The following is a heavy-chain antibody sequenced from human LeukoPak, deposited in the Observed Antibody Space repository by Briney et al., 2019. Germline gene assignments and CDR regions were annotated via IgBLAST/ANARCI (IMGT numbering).Heavy chain of an antibody. CDR2: ISDSGCNT. D-gene: IGHD6-19*01. CDR1: EFTFLHYD. Sequence: SLRLSCASTEFTFLHYDMSGVGQGPGKGLDWVSSISDSGCNTYYADSVKGRFTISRVNSKNTLYLQMTNLRAADTTVHYCAKDLSRAVAADWFDPWDQGSLVTVSS. V-gene: IGHV3-23*01. CDR3: AKDLSRAVAADWFDP. J-gene: IGHJ5*02.